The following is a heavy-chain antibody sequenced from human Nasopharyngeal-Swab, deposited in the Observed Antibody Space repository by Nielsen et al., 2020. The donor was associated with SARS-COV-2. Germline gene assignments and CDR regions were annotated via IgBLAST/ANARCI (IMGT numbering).Heavy chain of an antibody. CDR1: GGSFSGHQ. Sequence: SETLSLTCAVYGGSFSGHQWSWIRQPPGKGLEWIGEINPGGGSTFSPSLKSQVSISVDPSKNQFSLELISVTAADTAVYYCARHIRGWDAFDIWGQGTTVTVSS. V-gene: IGHV4-34*01. CDR3: ARHIRGWDAFDI. J-gene: IGHJ3*02. CDR2: INPGGGS. D-gene: IGHD6-19*01.